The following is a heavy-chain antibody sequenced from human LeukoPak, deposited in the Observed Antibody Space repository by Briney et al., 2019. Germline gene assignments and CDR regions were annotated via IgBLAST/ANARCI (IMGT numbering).Heavy chain of an antibody. CDR2: ISFSGST. V-gene: IGHV4-59*01. Sequence: PSETLSLTCTVPGGSISSYYWSWIRQPPGKGLEWIGYISFSGSTNYNPSLKSRVTISVDTSKNQFSQKLSSVTAADTAVYYCARSYSSSSVSFDYWGQGTLVTVSS. D-gene: IGHD6-6*01. CDR3: ARSYSSSSVSFDY. J-gene: IGHJ4*02. CDR1: GGSISSYY.